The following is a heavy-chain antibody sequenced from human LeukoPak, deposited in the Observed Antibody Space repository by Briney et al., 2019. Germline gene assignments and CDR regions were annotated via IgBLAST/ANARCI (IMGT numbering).Heavy chain of an antibody. D-gene: IGHD5-24*01. Sequence: PGGALRLSCADSGFTVSSNYMSWVRQAPGEGLEWGSVIYSGGSTYYAGSVNGRFTLSRDNSEITLYLHMNSLRGEETAVYYCARVEMATMNFDYWGQGTLVTLSS. J-gene: IGHJ4*02. V-gene: IGHV3-53*01. CDR2: IYSGGST. CDR1: GFTVSSNY. CDR3: ARVEMATMNFDY.